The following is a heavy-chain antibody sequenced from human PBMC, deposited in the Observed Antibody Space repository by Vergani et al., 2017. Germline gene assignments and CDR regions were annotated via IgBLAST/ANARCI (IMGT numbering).Heavy chain of an antibody. CDR3: ARDQRKAIYTFALAMVRGSYYFDY. J-gene: IGHJ4*02. CDR2: INPNSGGT. Sequence: QVQLVQSGAEVKKPGSSVKVSCKASGGTFSSYAISWVRQAPGQGLEWMGWINPNSGGTNYAQKFQGRVTMTRDTSISTAYMELSRLRSDDTAVYYCARDQRKAIYTFALAMVRGSYYFDYWGQGTLVTVSS. D-gene: IGHD3-10*01. V-gene: IGHV1-2*02. CDR1: GGTFSSYA.